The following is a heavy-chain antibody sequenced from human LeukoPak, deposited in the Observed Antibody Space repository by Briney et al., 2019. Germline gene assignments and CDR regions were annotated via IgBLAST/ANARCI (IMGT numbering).Heavy chain of an antibody. CDR2: INSDGSST. J-gene: IGHJ4*02. Sequence: PGGSLRLSCAASGXTFSGYWMYWVRQAPGKGLVWVSLINSDGSSTNYADSVKGRFTISRDNAKNTLYLQVNSLRADDSAVYYCARHLGTYSDHWGQGTLVTVSS. CDR1: GXTFSGYW. CDR3: ARHLGTYSDH. V-gene: IGHV3-74*01. D-gene: IGHD7-27*01.